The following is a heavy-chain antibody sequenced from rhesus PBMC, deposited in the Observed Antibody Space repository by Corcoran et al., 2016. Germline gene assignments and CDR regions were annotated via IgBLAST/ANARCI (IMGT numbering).Heavy chain of an antibody. CDR2: ISGSGQTT. CDR3: TQSGYLDY. D-gene: IGHD3S6*01. V-gene: IGHV4-173*01. CDR1: GGSISSNW. Sequence: QLQLQESGPGLVKPSETLSLTCAVSGGSISSNWWNWIRQPPGKGLEWIGRISGSGQTTSNNPSRKCRVTIATDTSKNQLSLKLISVTAADAAVYYCTQSGYLDYWGQGVLVTVSS. J-gene: IGHJ4*01.